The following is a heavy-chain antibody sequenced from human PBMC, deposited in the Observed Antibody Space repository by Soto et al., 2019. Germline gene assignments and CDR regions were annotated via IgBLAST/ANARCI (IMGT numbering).Heavy chain of an antibody. CDR1: GFTFSSYG. Sequence: GGSLRLSCAASGFTFSSYGMHWVRQAPGKGLEWVAVIWYDGSNKYYADSVEGRFTISRDNSKNTLYLQMNSLRAEDTAVYYCATTAMAGGRYFDYWGQGTLVTVSS. CDR2: IWYDGSNK. J-gene: IGHJ4*02. V-gene: IGHV3-33*01. D-gene: IGHD5-18*01. CDR3: ATTAMAGGRYFDY.